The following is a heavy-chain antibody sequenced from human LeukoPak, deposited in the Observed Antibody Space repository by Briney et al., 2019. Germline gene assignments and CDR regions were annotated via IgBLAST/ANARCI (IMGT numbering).Heavy chain of an antibody. J-gene: IGHJ4*02. CDR3: ARHPNQRFLEWLLET. Sequence: NPSQTLSLTCTVSGASIITNSYYWGWIRQSPGKGLGWIGSIFYSGSTYYNPSLKDRITMSVDTSKNQFSLDLSSMTAADTSVYYCARHPNQRFLEWLLETWGQGTLVTVSS. V-gene: IGHV4-39*01. D-gene: IGHD3-3*01. CDR2: IFYSGST. CDR1: GASIITNSYY.